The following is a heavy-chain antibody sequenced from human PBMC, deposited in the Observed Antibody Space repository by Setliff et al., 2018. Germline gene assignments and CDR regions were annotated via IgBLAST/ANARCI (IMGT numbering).Heavy chain of an antibody. CDR2: ISSSSSYI. J-gene: IGHJ3*02. CDR1: GFTFSSYS. CDR3: ARDLSGSYRVHAFDI. V-gene: IGHV3-21*01. D-gene: IGHD1-26*01. Sequence: RLSCAASGFTFSSYSMNWVRQAPGKGLEWVSSISSSSSYIYYADSVKGRFTISRDNAKNSLYLQMNSLRAEDTAVYYCARDLSGSYRVHAFDIWGQGTMVTVS.